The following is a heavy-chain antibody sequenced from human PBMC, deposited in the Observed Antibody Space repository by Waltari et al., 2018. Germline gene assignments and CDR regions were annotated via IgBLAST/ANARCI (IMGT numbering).Heavy chain of an antibody. D-gene: IGHD6-13*01. CDR1: GFTFYNSV. CDR2: ISATGGTT. CDR3: ARKNSSTWPAFDY. V-gene: IGHV3-23*01. Sequence: VQLLESGGGLVQPGGSLRLSCSVPGFTFYNSVMTWVRQAPGKGLEWVSSISATGGTTYYADSVKGRFTISRDNSKTTVFLQMKSLGAEDTAMYYCARKNSSTWPAFDYWGQGLLVTVSS. J-gene: IGHJ4*02.